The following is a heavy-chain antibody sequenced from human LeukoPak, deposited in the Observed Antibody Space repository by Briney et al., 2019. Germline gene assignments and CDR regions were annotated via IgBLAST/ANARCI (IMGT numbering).Heavy chain of an antibody. J-gene: IGHJ4*02. CDR3: ARVSNYYDSSGYYYIFDY. D-gene: IGHD3-22*01. V-gene: IGHV4-4*07. Sequence: SETLSLTYTFSDGSISNYYWSWIRQPAGKALEWGGRFYTSGSTNYNPSLKSRVTISVDKSKNQFSLRLSSVTAADTAVYYCARVSNYYDSSGYYYIFDYWGQGTLVTVSS. CDR2: FYTSGST. CDR1: DGSISNYY.